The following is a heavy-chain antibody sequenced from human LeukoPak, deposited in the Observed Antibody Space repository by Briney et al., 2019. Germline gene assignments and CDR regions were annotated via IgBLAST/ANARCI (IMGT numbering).Heavy chain of an antibody. CDR2: IYTGGST. CDR3: ARVWVGAAGWFDP. J-gene: IGHJ5*02. V-gene: IGHV4-61*02. CDR1: GGSISSGSYY. D-gene: IGHD6-13*01. Sequence: SQTLSLTCTVSGGSISSGSYYWSWIRQPAGKGLEWIGRIYTGGSTNYNPSLKSRVTISVDTSKNQFSLKLSFVTAADTAVYYCARVWVGAAGWFDPWGQGTLVTVSS.